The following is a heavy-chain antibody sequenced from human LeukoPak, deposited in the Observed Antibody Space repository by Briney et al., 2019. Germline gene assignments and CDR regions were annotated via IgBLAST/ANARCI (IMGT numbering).Heavy chain of an antibody. D-gene: IGHD1-26*01. V-gene: IGHV1-69*05. CDR1: GGTFSSYA. J-gene: IGHJ3*01. CDR2: IIPIFSTA. CDR3: ARGVIVGATESGAFDV. Sequence: ASVKVSCKASGGTFSSYAISWVRQAPGQGLEWMGGIIPIFSTANYAQKFQGRVTITTDESTRTAYMELSSLRSEDTAVYYCARGVIVGATESGAFDVWGQGTAVTVSS.